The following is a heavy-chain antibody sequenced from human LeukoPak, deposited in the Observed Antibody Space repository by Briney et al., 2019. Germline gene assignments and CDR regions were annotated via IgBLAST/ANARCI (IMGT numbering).Heavy chain of an antibody. CDR1: GLIFRNCA. CDR3: AKGGHYSFFDY. J-gene: IGHJ4*02. CDR2: ISGDGTET. Sequence: RSLRLSCTASGLIFRNCAMTWVRQAPRKGLEWVSTISGDGTETFYADSVKGRFTISRDNFKNTHYLQMSSLRAEDTGIYYCAKGGHYSFFDYWGQGTLVTVSS. V-gene: IGHV3-23*01. D-gene: IGHD4-11*01.